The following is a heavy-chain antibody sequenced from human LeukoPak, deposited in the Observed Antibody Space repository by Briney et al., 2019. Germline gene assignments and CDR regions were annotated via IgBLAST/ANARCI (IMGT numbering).Heavy chain of an antibody. CDR1: GDSISSITYY. J-gene: IGHJ4*02. CDR3: ARDGGQNLDYYPFDY. V-gene: IGHV4-61*02. D-gene: IGHD3-16*01. CDR2: IYTSGST. Sequence: SETLSLSCSVSGDSISSITYYWGWIRLPPGKGLEWIGRIYTSGSTNYNPSLKSRVTISVDTSKNQFSLKLSSVTAADTAVYYCARDGGQNLDYYPFDYWGQGTLVTVSS.